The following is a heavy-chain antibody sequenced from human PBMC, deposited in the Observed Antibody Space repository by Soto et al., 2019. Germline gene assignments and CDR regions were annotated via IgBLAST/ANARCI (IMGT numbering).Heavy chain of an antibody. Sequence: QLQLQESGSGLVKPSQTLALTCAVSGASISSGGHSWSWVRQPPGKGLEWIGYIYHSGGTYYNPSLKSRVTMSLSRSKNPFSLKLSSVPAAATAVYYSARGADYSSYHYSYFEFWGRGTLVTVSS. CDR3: ARGADYSSYHYSYFEF. D-gene: IGHD4-4*01. J-gene: IGHJ2*01. CDR2: IYHSGGT. CDR1: GASISSGGHS. V-gene: IGHV4-30-2*01.